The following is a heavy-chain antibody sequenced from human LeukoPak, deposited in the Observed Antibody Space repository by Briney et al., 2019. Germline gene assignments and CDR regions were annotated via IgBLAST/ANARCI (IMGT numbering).Heavy chain of an antibody. V-gene: IGHV3-23*01. Sequence: GGSLRLSCAASGFTFSSYAMSWVRQAPGKGLEWVSAISGSGGSTYYADSVKGRFTISRDNSKNTLYLQMNSLRAEDTATYYCAKWRAVLGNFDYWGQGTLVTVSS. D-gene: IGHD1-1*01. CDR2: ISGSGGST. CDR3: AKWRAVLGNFDY. J-gene: IGHJ4*02. CDR1: GFTFSSYA.